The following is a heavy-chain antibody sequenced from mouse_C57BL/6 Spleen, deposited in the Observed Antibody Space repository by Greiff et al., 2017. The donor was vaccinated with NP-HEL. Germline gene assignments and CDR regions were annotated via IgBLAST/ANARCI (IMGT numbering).Heavy chain of an antibody. D-gene: IGHD1-1*01. CDR3: SRSAYYYGSFAY. CDR2: IHPNSGST. Sequence: VQLQQPGAELVKPGASVKLSCKASGYTFTSYWMHWVKQRPGQGLEWIGMIHPNSGSTNYNEKVKSKATLTVDKSSSTAYMQLSSLTSEDSAVYYCSRSAYYYGSFAYWGQGTLVTVSA. V-gene: IGHV1-64*01. CDR1: GYTFTSYW. J-gene: IGHJ3*01.